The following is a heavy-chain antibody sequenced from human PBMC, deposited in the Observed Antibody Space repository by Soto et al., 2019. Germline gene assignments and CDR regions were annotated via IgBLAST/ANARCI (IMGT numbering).Heavy chain of an antibody. CDR1: GFTFDDYA. CDR3: AKEAGYSCSGGSCYFDY. CDR2: ISWNSGRV. D-gene: IGHD2-15*01. Sequence: EVQLVESGGGLVQPGRSLRLSCAASGFTFDDYAMNWVRQAPGKGLEWVSGISWNSGRVAYAGSVKGRFTISRDNAKNSLYLQMNSLRAEDTALYYCAKEAGYSCSGGSCYFDYWGQGTLVTVSS. J-gene: IGHJ4*02. V-gene: IGHV3-9*01.